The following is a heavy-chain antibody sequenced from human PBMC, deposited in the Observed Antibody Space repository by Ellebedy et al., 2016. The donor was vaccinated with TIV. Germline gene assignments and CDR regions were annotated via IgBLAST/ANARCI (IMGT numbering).Heavy chain of an antibody. CDR2: LNAYNGNT. Sequence: AASVKVSCKASGYTFTSYCINWVRQAPGQGLEWMGWLNAYNGNTNYVQKLQGRVTMTTDTSTNTAYMELRSLRSDDTAVYYCARAMTTVTTDYWGQGTLVTVSS. J-gene: IGHJ4*02. CDR3: ARAMTTVTTDY. D-gene: IGHD4-17*01. CDR1: GYTFTSYC. V-gene: IGHV1-18*04.